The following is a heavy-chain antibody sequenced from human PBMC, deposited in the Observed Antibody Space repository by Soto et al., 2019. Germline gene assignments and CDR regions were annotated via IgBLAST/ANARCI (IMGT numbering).Heavy chain of an antibody. J-gene: IGHJ4*02. CDR3: VSGRGYGHASVPYS. D-gene: IGHD5-18*01. CDR2: ISYDGGLQ. Sequence: QAHLVESGGGVVQPGRSLRLSCAASGFTFTSYGMHWVRQAPGTRLEWVAVISYDGGLQHYADSVKGRFTISRDNSKNMVLLQMNSMIAEDTAVYSCVSGRGYGHASVPYSWGQGTLVSVSS. V-gene: IGHV3-30*03. CDR1: GFTFTSYG.